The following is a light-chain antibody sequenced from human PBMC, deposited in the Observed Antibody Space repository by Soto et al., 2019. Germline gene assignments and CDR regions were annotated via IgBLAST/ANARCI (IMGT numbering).Light chain of an antibody. CDR1: RSNIGINA. Sequence: QSVLTQPPSVSGTPGQRVSISCSGSRSNIGINAVDWYHQLPGTAPEVLIYANNQRPSGVPDRFSGSKSGTSASLAIYGLQSDDEAHYYCAAWDDSLNGLVFGGGTEVTVL. CDR2: ANN. J-gene: IGLJ2*01. CDR3: AAWDDSLNGLV. V-gene: IGLV1-44*01.